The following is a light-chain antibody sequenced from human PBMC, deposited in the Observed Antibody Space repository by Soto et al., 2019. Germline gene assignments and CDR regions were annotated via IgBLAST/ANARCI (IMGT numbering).Light chain of an antibody. J-gene: IGKJ1*01. CDR2: GAS. CDR3: QQYGSSPGT. V-gene: IGKV3-20*01. Sequence: EIVLTQSPGTLSLSPGERATLSCRASQSVSSSYLAWYQQKPGQAPRLLIYGASSRATGIPDRFSGSGSGKDFTLTLSRLEPEDFAVYYCQQYGSSPGTFGQGTKVEIK. CDR1: QSVSSSY.